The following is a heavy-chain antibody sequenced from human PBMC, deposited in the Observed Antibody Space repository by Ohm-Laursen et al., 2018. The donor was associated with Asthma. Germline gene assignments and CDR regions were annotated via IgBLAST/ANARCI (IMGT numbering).Heavy chain of an antibody. CDR2: FFLRGND. V-gene: IGHV4-59*01. CDR1: AASISSYY. Sequence: VTLSLTCTVSAASISSYYWAWIRQPPGQGLEWIGYFFLRGNDNYNPSLKSRVTMSMGTSRDQFSLRLSSVTAADTAAYYCARVGIAARVIDYWGQGALVTVSS. CDR3: ARVGIAARVIDY. D-gene: IGHD6-6*01. J-gene: IGHJ4*02.